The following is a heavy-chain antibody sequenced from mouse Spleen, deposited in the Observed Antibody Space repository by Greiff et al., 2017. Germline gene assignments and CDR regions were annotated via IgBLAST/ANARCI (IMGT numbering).Heavy chain of an antibody. Sequence: EVMLVESEGGLVQPGSSMKLSCTASGFTFSGYYMAWVRQVPEKGLEWVANINYDGSSTYYLDSLTSRFIISRDNAKNILYLQMSSLKSEDTATYYCARESGGERWYFDVWGTRTTVTVSS. J-gene: IGHJ1*03. CDR1: GFTFSGYY. CDR2: INYDGSST. CDR3: ARESGGERWYFDV. V-gene: IGHV5-16*01.